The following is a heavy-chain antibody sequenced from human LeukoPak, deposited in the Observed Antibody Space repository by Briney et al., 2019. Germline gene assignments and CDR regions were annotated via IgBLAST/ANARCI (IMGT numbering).Heavy chain of an antibody. CDR3: ARLAVAGHFDH. V-gene: IGHV1-18*01. Sequence: ASVRVSCKASVYTFTSYGISWVRQAPGQGLEWMGWISGYNGDTNYAQKLQGRVTMTTDTSTSTVYMELRSLRSDDTAVYFCARLAVAGHFDHWGQGTLVTVSS. CDR1: VYTFTSYG. D-gene: IGHD6-19*01. J-gene: IGHJ4*02. CDR2: ISGYNGDT.